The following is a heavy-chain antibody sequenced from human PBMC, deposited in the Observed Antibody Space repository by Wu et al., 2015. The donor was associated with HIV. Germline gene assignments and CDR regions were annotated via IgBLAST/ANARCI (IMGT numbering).Heavy chain of an antibody. D-gene: IGHD6-19*01. CDR2: MNPRTGNT. J-gene: IGHJ5*02. CDR1: GYTFINSY. V-gene: IGHV1-8*02. CDR3: ARQRAYTSGWYIFDN. Sequence: QVQLVQSGAEVKKPGASVTVSCKASGYTFINSYIHWVRQAPGQGLEWMGWMNPRTGNTGYAQKFQGRVTMTRDTSISTANMELSSLRSEDTAVYYCARQRAYTSGWYIFDNWGQGTLVTVSS.